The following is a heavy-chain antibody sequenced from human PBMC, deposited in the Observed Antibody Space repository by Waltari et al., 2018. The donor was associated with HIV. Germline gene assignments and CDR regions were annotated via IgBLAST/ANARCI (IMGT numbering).Heavy chain of an antibody. CDR3: ASSPRDDNES. Sequence: EVQLVETGGGLIQLGGSLRLCCAASGFTVSSNYMSWVRQAPGKGVGWVSVINSGGSTYYADSVKGRVTICRDNSKSTLYLQRNSLRAEDTAVDYCASSPRDDNESWGQGTLVTVSS. CDR1: GFTVSSNY. CDR2: INSGGST. V-gene: IGHV3-53*02. J-gene: IGHJ5*02. D-gene: IGHD1-1*01.